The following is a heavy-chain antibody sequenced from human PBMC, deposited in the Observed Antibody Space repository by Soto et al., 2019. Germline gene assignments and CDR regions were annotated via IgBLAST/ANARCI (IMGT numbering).Heavy chain of an antibody. J-gene: IGHJ5*02. D-gene: IGHD2-2*02. Sequence: PSETLSLTCAVSGGSISSGGYSWSWIRQPPGKGLEWIGYIYHSGSTYYNPSLKSRVTISVDRSKNQFSLKLSSVTAADTAVYYCARESHCSSTSCYTENWFDPWGQGTLVTVSS. V-gene: IGHV4-30-2*01. CDR3: ARESHCSSTSCYTENWFDP. CDR1: GGSISSGGYS. CDR2: IYHSGST.